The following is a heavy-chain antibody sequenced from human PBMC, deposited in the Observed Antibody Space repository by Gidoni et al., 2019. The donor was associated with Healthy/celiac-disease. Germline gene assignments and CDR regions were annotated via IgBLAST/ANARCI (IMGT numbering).Heavy chain of an antibody. D-gene: IGHD1-7*01. Sequence: EVQLVESGGGLVQPGGSLRLSCAASGFTFSSYSMNWVRQAPGKGLEWFSYISSSSSTIYYADSVKGRFTISRDNAKNSLYLQMNSLRAEDTAVYYCARRVRGELYYYYGMDVWGQGTTVTVSS. CDR1: GFTFSSYS. CDR3: ARRVRGELYYYYGMDV. CDR2: ISSSSSTI. V-gene: IGHV3-48*01. J-gene: IGHJ6*02.